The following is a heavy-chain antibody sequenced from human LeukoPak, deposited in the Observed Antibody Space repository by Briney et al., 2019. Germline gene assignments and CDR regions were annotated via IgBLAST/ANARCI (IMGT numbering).Heavy chain of an antibody. CDR1: GFTFSNND. CDR2: IRYDGSNK. CDR3: ARAPDIVVVPAAIGY. J-gene: IGHJ4*02. D-gene: IGHD2-2*01. V-gene: IGHV3-30*02. Sequence: GGSLRLSCAASGFTFSNNDMHWVRQAPVKGLEWVTFIRYDGSNKYYADSVKGRFTISRDNSKNTLYLQMNSLRAEDTAVYYCARAPDIVVVPAAIGYWGQGTLVTVSS.